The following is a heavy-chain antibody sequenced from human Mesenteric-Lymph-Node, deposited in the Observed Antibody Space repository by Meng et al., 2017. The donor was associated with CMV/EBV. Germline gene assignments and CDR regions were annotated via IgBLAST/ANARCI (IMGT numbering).Heavy chain of an antibody. Sequence: FSNYDINWVRQATGQGLEWMGGIIPIFGTANYAQKFQGRVTITADESTSTAYMELSSLRSEDTAVYYCAREPMVRGVIIETHFDYWGQGTLVTVSS. CDR3: AREPMVRGVIIETHFDY. CDR1: FSNYD. V-gene: IGHV1-69*01. J-gene: IGHJ4*02. CDR2: IIPIFGTA. D-gene: IGHD3-10*01.